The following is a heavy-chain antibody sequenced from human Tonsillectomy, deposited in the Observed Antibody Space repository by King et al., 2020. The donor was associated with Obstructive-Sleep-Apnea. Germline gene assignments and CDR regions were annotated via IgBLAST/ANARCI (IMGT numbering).Heavy chain of an antibody. CDR2: IYSGGST. CDR3: ASPMIADSRKIYFDY. J-gene: IGHJ4*02. CDR1: TFTVSSNY. V-gene: IGHV3-66*01. Sequence: VQLVESGGGLVQPGGSLRLSCAASTFTVSSNYMSWVRQAPGKGLEWVSIIYSGGSTYYADSVKGRFTISRDKPKNTVYLQMNSLRAEDTAVYYCASPMIADSRKIYFDYWGQGTLVTVSS. D-gene: IGHD3-22*01.